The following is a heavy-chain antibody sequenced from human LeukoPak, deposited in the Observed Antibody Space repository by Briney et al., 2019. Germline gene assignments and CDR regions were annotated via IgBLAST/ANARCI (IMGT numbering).Heavy chain of an antibody. D-gene: IGHD6-19*01. Sequence: VASVKVSCKASGYTFTNSDINWVRQATGQGLEWMGWMNPNSGNTGYAQKFQGRVIMTTNISKSTAYMELSSLRSDDTAVYYCARGKAYSSGWFNPYYFDFWGQGTLVTVSS. CDR1: GYTFTNSD. CDR3: ARGKAYSSGWFNPYYFDF. J-gene: IGHJ4*02. CDR2: MNPNSGNT. V-gene: IGHV1-8*01.